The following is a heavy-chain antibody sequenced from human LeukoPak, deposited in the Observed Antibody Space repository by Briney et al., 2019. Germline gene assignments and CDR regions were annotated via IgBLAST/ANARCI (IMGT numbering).Heavy chain of an antibody. Sequence: GASVKVSCKASGGTFSSYAISWGRQAPGQGLEWMGRIIPIFGIANYAQKFQGRVTITADKSTSTAYMELSSLRSEDTAVYYCAREFPRDRSGYYLDYWGQGTLVTVSS. CDR2: IIPIFGIA. CDR1: GGTFSSYA. CDR3: AREFPRDRSGYYLDY. D-gene: IGHD3-22*01. J-gene: IGHJ4*02. V-gene: IGHV1-69*04.